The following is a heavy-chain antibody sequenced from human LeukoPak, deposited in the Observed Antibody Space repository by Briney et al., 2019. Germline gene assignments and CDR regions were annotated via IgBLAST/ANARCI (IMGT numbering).Heavy chain of an antibody. CDR1: GFTSSSYG. V-gene: IGHV3-30*02. CDR2: IRYDGSNK. J-gene: IGHJ5*02. Sequence: GGSLRLSCAASGFTSSSYGMHWVRQAPDKGLEWVAFIRYDGSNKYYADSVKGRFTISRDNSKNTLYLQMNSLRAGDTAVYYCAAPKMEYSGSYYDWFDPWGQGTLVTVSS. D-gene: IGHD1-26*01. CDR3: AAPKMEYSGSYYDWFDP.